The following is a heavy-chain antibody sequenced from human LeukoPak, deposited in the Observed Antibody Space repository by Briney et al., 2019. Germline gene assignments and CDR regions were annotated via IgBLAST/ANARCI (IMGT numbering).Heavy chain of an antibody. V-gene: IGHV6-1*01. CDR2: TYYRSKWYN. Sequence: SQTLSLTCAISGDSVSSNSAAWNWIRQSPSRGLEWLGRTYYRSKWYNDYAVSVKSRITINPDTSKNQFSLKPSSVTAADTAVYYCARLSTVTTSFDYWGQGTLVTVSS. J-gene: IGHJ4*02. D-gene: IGHD4-17*01. CDR3: ARLSTVTTSFDY. CDR1: GDSVSSNSAA.